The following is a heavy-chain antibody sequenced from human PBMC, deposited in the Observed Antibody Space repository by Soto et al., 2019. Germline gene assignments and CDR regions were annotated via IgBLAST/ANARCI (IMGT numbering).Heavy chain of an antibody. V-gene: IGHV3-23*01. CDR2: LSARGDDT. D-gene: IGHD3-16*02. CDR3: SKPGYYDYIWGSYLDS. J-gene: IGHJ4*02. CDR1: GFSFSSFA. Sequence: EVQLLESGGGLVQPGGSLRLSCAASGFSFSSFAMTWVRQAPGKGLEWVSALSARGDDTFSAEAVKGRVTISRDNSKNTLYLQMNSLRVDDTAVYYCSKPGYYDYIWGSYLDSWGQGTLVTVAS.